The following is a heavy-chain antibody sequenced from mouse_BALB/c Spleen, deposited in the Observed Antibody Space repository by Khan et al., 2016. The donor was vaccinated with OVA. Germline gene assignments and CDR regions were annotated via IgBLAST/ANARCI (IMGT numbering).Heavy chain of an antibody. J-gene: IGHJ3*01. CDR3: VRDGAYHRNDGWFAY. Sequence: VQLQESGAELARPGASVKMSCKASGYTFTSYTIHWIKKRPGQGLEWIGYINPSNGYTNYTQKFKDKATLTTDKSSTTAYLQLSSLTSDDSAVYNSVRDGAYHRNDGWFAYWGQGTLVTVSA. V-gene: IGHV1-4*01. D-gene: IGHD2-14*01. CDR1: GYTFTSYT. CDR2: INPSNGYT.